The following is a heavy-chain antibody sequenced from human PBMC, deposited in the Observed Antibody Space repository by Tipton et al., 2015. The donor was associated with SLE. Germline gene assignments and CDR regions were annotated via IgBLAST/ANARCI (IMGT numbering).Heavy chain of an antibody. CDR3: ARGMVTWRGAIIGVDV. Sequence: TLSLTCTVSDGAISNDYFYWSWIRQPAGKGLEWIGYIYFSGSTYYNPSLESRVTISVDTSKNQFSLKLTSVTAADTAVYYCARGMVTWRGAIIGVDVWGQGTTVNVSS. V-gene: IGHV4-61*09. J-gene: IGHJ6*02. D-gene: IGHD2-21*02. CDR2: IYFSGST. CDR1: DGAISNDYFY.